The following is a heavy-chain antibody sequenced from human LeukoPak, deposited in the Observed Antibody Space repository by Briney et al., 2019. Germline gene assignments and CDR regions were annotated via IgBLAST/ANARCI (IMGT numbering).Heavy chain of an antibody. J-gene: IGHJ4*02. V-gene: IGHV4-34*01. Sequence: SETLSLTCTVSGGSISGYYWSWIRQPPGKGLEWIGEINHSGSTNYNPSLKSRVTISVDTSKNQFSLKLSSVTAADTAVYYCARIRYDYVWGSRPPGHFDYWGQGTLVTVSS. CDR2: INHSGST. D-gene: IGHD3-16*01. CDR1: GGSISGYY. CDR3: ARIRYDYVWGSRPPGHFDY.